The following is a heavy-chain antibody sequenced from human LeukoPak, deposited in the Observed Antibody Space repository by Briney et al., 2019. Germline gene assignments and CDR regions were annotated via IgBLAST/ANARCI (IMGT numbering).Heavy chain of an antibody. J-gene: IGHJ4*02. D-gene: IGHD1-26*01. Sequence: SETLSLTCTVSGGSISSYYWSWIRQPPGKGLEWIGYIYTSGSTNYNPSLKSRVTISVDTSKNQFSLKLSSVTAADTAVYYCARGRVVGATFDYWGQGTLVTVSS. CDR2: IYTSGST. CDR1: GGSISSYY. CDR3: ARGRVVGATFDY. V-gene: IGHV4-4*09.